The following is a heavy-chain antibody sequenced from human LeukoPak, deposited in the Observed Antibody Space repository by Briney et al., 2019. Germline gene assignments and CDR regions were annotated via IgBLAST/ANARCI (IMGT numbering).Heavy chain of an antibody. CDR1: GFTFSSYA. D-gene: IGHD3-22*01. J-gene: IGHJ4*02. CDR3: ARKTDSSGSGDY. V-gene: IGHV3-30*14. CDR2: ISYDGSNK. Sequence: GRSLRLSCAASGFTFSSYAMHWVRQAPGKGLEWVAVISYDGSNKYYADSVQGRFTISRDASKNTLFLQMNSLRADDTAVYYCARKTDSSGSGDYWGQGTLVTVSS.